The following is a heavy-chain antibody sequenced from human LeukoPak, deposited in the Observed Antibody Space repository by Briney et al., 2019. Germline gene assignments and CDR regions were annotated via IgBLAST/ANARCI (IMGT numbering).Heavy chain of an antibody. CDR3: AKRSGYEPGDEWFDP. Sequence: GGSLRLSCAASGFTFSSYAMSWVRQAPGKGLEWVSAISGSGGSTYYADSVKGRFTISRDNSKNTLYLQMNSLRAEDTAAYYCAKRSGYEPGDEWFDPWGQGTLVTVSS. J-gene: IGHJ5*02. V-gene: IGHV3-23*01. CDR2: ISGSGGST. D-gene: IGHD5-12*01. CDR1: GFTFSSYA.